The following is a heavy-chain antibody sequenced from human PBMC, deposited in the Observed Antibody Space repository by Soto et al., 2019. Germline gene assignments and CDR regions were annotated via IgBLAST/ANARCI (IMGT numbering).Heavy chain of an antibody. J-gene: IGHJ4*02. CDR3: ARSLGPSRHFFDH. CDR2: LSDTT. Sequence: EVQLLDSGGDLVQPGGSLRLSCAASGFTFNNYDMSWVRQAPGTGLEWVSTLSDTTYYADSARGRFTISRDTSGSTLYLQMNSLGVDDTAVYYCARSLGPSRHFFDHWGQGTLVTVSS. V-gene: IGHV3-23*01. D-gene: IGHD3-16*01. CDR1: GFTFNNYD.